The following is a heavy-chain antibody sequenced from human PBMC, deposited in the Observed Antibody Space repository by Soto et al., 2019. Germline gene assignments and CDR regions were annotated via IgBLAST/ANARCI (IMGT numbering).Heavy chain of an antibody. D-gene: IGHD4-17*01. Sequence: KTSETLSLTCTVSGGSISSSSYYWGWIRQPPGKGLEWIGSIYYSGSTYYNPSLKSRVTISVDTSKNQFSLKLSSVTAADTAVYYCARLRPLDAFDIWGQGTMVTVSS. CDR3: ARLRPLDAFDI. V-gene: IGHV4-39*01. CDR2: IYYSGST. CDR1: GGSISSSSYY. J-gene: IGHJ3*02.